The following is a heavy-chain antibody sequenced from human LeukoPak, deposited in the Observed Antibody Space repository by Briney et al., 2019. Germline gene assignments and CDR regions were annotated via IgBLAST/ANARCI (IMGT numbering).Heavy chain of an antibody. D-gene: IGHD2-2*01. CDR2: IYYSGST. CDR1: GGSISSSSYY. CDR3: ARLQPATDY. V-gene: IGHV4-39*01. J-gene: IGHJ4*02. Sequence: PSETLSLTCTVSGGSISSSSYYWGWIRQPPGKGLEWIGSIYYSGSTYYNPSLKSRVTISVDTSKNQFSLKLSSVTAADTAVYYCARLQPATDYWGQGTLVTVSS.